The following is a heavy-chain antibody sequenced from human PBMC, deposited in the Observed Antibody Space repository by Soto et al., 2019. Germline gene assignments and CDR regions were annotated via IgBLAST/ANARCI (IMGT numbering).Heavy chain of an antibody. D-gene: IGHD3-3*01. J-gene: IGHJ5*02. CDR1: GFTFSSYA. V-gene: IGHV3-23*01. CDR2: ISGSGGST. Sequence: EVQLLESGGGLVQPGGSLRLSCAASGFTFSSYAMSWVCQAPGKGLEWVSAISGSGGSTYYADSVKGRFTISRDNSKNTLYLQMNSLRAEDTAVYYCAKETTIFGVVIGNRFDPWGQGTLVTVSS. CDR3: AKETTIFGVVIGNRFDP.